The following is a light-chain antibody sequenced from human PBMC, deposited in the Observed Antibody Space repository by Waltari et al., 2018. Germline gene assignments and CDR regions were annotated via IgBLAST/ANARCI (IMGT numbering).Light chain of an antibody. V-gene: IGKV1-NL1*01. Sequence: DIQMTQSPSSLSASIGDRVTITCRASYAFTNSLAWYQQKPGKAPKLLLYAASRLESGVPSRFSGSGSGTDYTLTISSLQPEDFSPSSCQQYWSIPWTFGQGTKVEI. CDR3: QQYWSIPWT. CDR1: YAFTNS. J-gene: IGKJ1*01. CDR2: AAS.